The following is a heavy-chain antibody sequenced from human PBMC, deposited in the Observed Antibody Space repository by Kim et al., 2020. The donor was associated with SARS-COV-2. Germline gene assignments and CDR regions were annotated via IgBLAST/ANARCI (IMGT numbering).Heavy chain of an antibody. CDR2: FDPEDGET. CDR1: GYTLTELS. Sequence: ASVKVSCKVSGYTLTELSMHWVRQAPGKGLEWMGGFDPEDGETIYAQKFQGRVTMTEDTSTDTAYMELSSLRSEDTAVYYCATAPAVAGTPRLWYYYYGMDVWGQGTTVTVSS. V-gene: IGHV1-24*01. CDR3: ATAPAVAGTPRLWYYYYGMDV. D-gene: IGHD6-19*01. J-gene: IGHJ6*02.